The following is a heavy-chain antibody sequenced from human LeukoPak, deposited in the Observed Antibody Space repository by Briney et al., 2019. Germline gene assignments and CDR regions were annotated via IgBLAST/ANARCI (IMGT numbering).Heavy chain of an antibody. D-gene: IGHD3-3*01. CDR2: ISYDGSNK. J-gene: IGHJ6*02. CDR3: AKDHRHITIFGVVIPSGNYYYGMDV. CDR1: GFTFSSYG. V-gene: IGHV3-30*18. Sequence: PGRSLRLSCAASGFTFSSYGMHWVRQAPGKGLEWVAVISYDGSNKYYADSVKGRFTISRDNSKNTLYLQMNSLRAEDTAVYYCAKDHRHITIFGVVIPSGNYYYGMDVWGQGTTVTVSS.